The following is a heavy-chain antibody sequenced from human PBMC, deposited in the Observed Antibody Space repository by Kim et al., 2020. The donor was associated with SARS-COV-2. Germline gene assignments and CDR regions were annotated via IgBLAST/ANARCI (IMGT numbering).Heavy chain of an antibody. Sequence: GESLKISCKGSGYSFTSYWIGWGRQMPGKGLEWMGIIYPGDSDTRYSPTFQGPVTISADKSISTAYLQWSSLKASDPVMYYCARDIVVVPAASPSPRAAYDYYGLDVWGQGTTVTVSS. CDR3: ARDIVVVPAASPSPRAAYDYYGLDV. J-gene: IGHJ6*02. CDR2: IYPGDSDT. D-gene: IGHD2-2*01. CDR1: GYSFTSYW. V-gene: IGHV5-51*01.